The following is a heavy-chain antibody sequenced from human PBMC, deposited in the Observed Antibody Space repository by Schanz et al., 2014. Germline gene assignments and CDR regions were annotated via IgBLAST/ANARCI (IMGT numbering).Heavy chain of an antibody. CDR2: ISSGGTTT. CDR3: AASSGWHPSTDY. J-gene: IGHJ4*02. Sequence: QVQLVESGGGVVQPGRSLRLSCTASGFPFSDYFMAWIRQAPGKGPEYVSYISSGGTTTYHSDSVKGRFTISRDNAKNSLYLEMNSLRAEDTAVYYCAASSGWHPSTDYWGQGTLVTVSS. V-gene: IGHV3-11*01. D-gene: IGHD6-19*01. CDR1: GFPFSDYF.